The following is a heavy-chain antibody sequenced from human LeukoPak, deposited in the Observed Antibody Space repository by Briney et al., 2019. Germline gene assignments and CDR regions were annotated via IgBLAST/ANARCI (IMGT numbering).Heavy chain of an antibody. CDR2: IGASGGAT. V-gene: IGHV3-23*01. J-gene: IGHJ6*04. D-gene: IGHD2-15*01. CDR3: AKGVGINNYYYYGVDV. CDR1: GFAFSSYV. Sequence: SGRSLRLSCPASGFAFSSYVLSWVSPAPGKWLKWVSAIGASGGATYYADSVKGPFTISRDNSKNALYLQMNILRADDTAVYYCAKGVGINNYYYYGVDVWGKGTTVTVSS.